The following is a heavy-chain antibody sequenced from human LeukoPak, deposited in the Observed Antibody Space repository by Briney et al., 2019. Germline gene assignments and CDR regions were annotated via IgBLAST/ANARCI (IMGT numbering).Heavy chain of an antibody. D-gene: IGHD3-22*01. V-gene: IGHV1-69*04. CDR2: IIPIFGIA. CDR1: RGTLSSYA. Sequence: ASVKDSCKASRGTLSSYAISWVRQATGQGVEWMGRIIPIFGIANYAQKFRGRVTIIADKSTSTAYMELSSLRSEDTAVYYCARTHSSGYQGWYFDYWGQGTLVTVSS. CDR3: ARTHSSGYQGWYFDY. J-gene: IGHJ4*02.